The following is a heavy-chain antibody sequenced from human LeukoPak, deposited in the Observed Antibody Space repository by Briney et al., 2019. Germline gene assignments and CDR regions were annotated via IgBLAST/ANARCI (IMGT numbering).Heavy chain of an antibody. D-gene: IGHD6-19*01. CDR2: IGGSGSMT. Sequence: GGSLRLSCAVSGFTFSSYGMTWVRQSPGKGLEWVASIGGSGSMTYYADSVKGRFTISRDNSQNTLYMQMNSLRAEDTAVYYCAKGNSGGYDPWGQGTLVTVSS. CDR3: AKGNSGGYDP. CDR1: GFTFSSYG. V-gene: IGHV3-23*01. J-gene: IGHJ5*02.